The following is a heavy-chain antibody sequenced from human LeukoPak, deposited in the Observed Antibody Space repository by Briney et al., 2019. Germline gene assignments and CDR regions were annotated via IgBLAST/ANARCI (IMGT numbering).Heavy chain of an antibody. CDR2: ISSNGDST. CDR1: GFTFSSSV. V-gene: IGHV3-64*01. Sequence: GGSLRLSCAASGFTFSSSVMNWVRQAPGKGLEYVSAISSNGDSTYYANSVKGRFTISRDNSKNTLYLQMNSLRAEDTAVYYCAREAPPEDWGQGTLVTVSS. CDR3: AREAPPED. J-gene: IGHJ4*02.